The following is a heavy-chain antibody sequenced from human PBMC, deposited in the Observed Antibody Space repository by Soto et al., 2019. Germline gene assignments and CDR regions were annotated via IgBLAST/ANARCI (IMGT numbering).Heavy chain of an antibody. D-gene: IGHD3-3*01. J-gene: IGHJ5*02. V-gene: IGHV4-4*07. CDR1: GGAISGYY. CDR3: ARGQRFSDWFDP. CDR2: IYSSGST. Sequence: SETLSLTCTVTGGAISGYYWTWIRQSDGEGLEWIGRIYSSGSTNYNPSLKSRVTISLDTSMNYFSLRLSSVTAADTAVYYCARGQRFSDWFDPWGHGTWVTVSS.